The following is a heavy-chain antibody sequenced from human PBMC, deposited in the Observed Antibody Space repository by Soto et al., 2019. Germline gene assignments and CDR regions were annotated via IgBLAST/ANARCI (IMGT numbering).Heavy chain of an antibody. CDR2: IIPIFGTA. Sequence: QVQLVQSGAEVKKPGSSVKVSCKASGGTFSSYAISWVRQAPGQGLEWMGGIIPIFGTANYAQKFQGRVTITADESTSTAYMELSSLRSEDTAVYYCARDQYCSGGSCWKGSWFDTWGQGTLVTVSS. V-gene: IGHV1-69*01. J-gene: IGHJ5*02. D-gene: IGHD2-15*01. CDR3: ARDQYCSGGSCWKGSWFDT. CDR1: GGTFSSYA.